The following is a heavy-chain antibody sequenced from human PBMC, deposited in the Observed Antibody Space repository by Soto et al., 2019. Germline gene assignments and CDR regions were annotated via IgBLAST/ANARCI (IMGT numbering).Heavy chain of an antibody. D-gene: IGHD2-15*01. J-gene: IGHJ2*01. CDR3: ASTPCGTVVDAWYFDL. Sequence: SETLSLTCTVSGGSISSGGYYWSWIRQHPGKGLEWIGYIYYSGSTYYNPSLRSRVSISVDTSQNQFSLRLNSVTAADTAVYYCASTPCGTVVDAWYFDLWGRGTLVTVSS. CDR1: GGSISSGGYY. CDR2: IYYSGST. V-gene: IGHV4-31*03.